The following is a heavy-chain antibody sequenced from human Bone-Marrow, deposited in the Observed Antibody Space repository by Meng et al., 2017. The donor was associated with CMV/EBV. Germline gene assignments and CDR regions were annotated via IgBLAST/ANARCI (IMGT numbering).Heavy chain of an antibody. D-gene: IGHD6-6*01. J-gene: IGHJ4*02. CDR3: AKDRPFDY. CDR2: TRNKANSYTT. V-gene: IGHV3-72*01. Sequence: GESPKISCAASGFTFSDHYMDWVRQAPGKGLEWVGRTRNKANSYTTEYAASVKGRFIVSRDESKNSLYLQMNSLKTEDTAVYYCAKDRPFDYWGQGTLVTVSS. CDR1: GFTFSDHY.